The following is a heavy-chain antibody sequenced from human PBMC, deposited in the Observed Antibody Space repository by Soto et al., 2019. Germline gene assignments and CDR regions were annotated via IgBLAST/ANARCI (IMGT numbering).Heavy chain of an antibody. CDR1: GGSISSSSYY. V-gene: IGHV4-39*01. D-gene: IGHD2-15*01. Sequence: SETLSLTCTVSGGSISSSSYYWGWIRQPPGKGLEWIGSIYYSGSTYYNPSLKSRVTISVDTYKNQFSLKLSSVTAADTAVYYCARSLGYCSGGSCYSFAFDIWGQGTTVTVSS. J-gene: IGHJ3*02. CDR3: ARSLGYCSGGSCYSFAFDI. CDR2: IYYSGST.